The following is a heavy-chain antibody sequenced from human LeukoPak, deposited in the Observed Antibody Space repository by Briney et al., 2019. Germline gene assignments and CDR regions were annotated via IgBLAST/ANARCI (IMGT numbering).Heavy chain of an antibody. V-gene: IGHV4-39*07. CDR1: GGSISSSGYY. J-gene: IGHJ4*02. CDR2: IYYSGST. CDR3: ARDPGRYTAVLRYFALGDY. Sequence: SETLSLTCTVSGGSISSSGYYWGWIRQPPGKGPEWIGSIYYSGSTYYNPSLKSRVTISVDTSKNQFSLKLSSVTAADTAVYYCARDPGRYTAVLRYFALGDYWGQGILVTVSS. D-gene: IGHD3-9*01.